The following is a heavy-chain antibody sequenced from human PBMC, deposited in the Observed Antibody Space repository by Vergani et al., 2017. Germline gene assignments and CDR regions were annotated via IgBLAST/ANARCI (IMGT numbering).Heavy chain of an antibody. CDR3: AVRQRVNLVGGEIVTKRTFDY. J-gene: IGHJ4*02. D-gene: IGHD3-10*01. Sequence: QVQLQQWGAGVVKPSGTLSLTCAVFGESFSSFYWSWIRQPPGKGLEWIGEINNDGHTYYNPSLESRVTVSRDTAKNQFSLNLMSVTAADTAMYYCAVRQRVNLVGGEIVTKRTFDYWSQGSLVTVAS. CDR1: GESFSSFY. V-gene: IGHV4-34*02. CDR2: INNDGHT.